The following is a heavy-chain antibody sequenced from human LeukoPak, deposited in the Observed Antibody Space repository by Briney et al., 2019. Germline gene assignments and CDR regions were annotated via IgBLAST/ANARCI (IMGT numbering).Heavy chain of an antibody. CDR1: GYTFTSYD. CDR2: MNPNSGNT. D-gene: IGHD3-16*02. CDR3: ARAADYVWGSYPTTLNDY. V-gene: IGHV1-8*01. Sequence: AASVKVSCKASGYTFTSYDINWVRRATGQGLEWMGWMNPNSGNTGYAQKFQGRVTMTRNTSISTAYMELSSLRSEDTAVYYCARAADYVWGSYPTTLNDYWGQGTLVTVSS. J-gene: IGHJ4*02.